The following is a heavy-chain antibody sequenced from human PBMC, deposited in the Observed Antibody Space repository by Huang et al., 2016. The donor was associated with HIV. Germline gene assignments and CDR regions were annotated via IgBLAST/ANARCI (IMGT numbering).Heavy chain of an antibody. J-gene: IGHJ4*02. D-gene: IGHD4-17*01. CDR2: RNHNTGNT. Sequence: QVHLVQSGAEVKKPGASVKVSCKASGYTFTNYAINWVRQAPGRGLDWMGWRNHNTGNTGFAQSFQGRVTMTRKTSITTAYMELTSLTSEDTAVYYCARSAYGDLDYWGLGTLVIVSS. CDR3: ARSAYGDLDY. CDR1: GYTFTNYA. V-gene: IGHV1-8*02.